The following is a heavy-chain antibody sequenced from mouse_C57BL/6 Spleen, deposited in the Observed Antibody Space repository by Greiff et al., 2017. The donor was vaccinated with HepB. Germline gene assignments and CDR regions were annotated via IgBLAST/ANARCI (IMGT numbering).Heavy chain of an antibody. CDR2: IRSKSNNYAT. CDR3: VRRDYFDY. J-gene: IGHJ2*01. CDR1: GFSFNTYA. Sequence: EVKLVESGGGLVQPKGSLKLSCAASGFSFNTYAMNGVRQAPGKGLEWVARIRSKSNNYATYYADSVKDRFTISRDDSESMLYLQMNNLETEDTAMYYCVRRDYFDYWGQGTTLTVSS. V-gene: IGHV10-1*01.